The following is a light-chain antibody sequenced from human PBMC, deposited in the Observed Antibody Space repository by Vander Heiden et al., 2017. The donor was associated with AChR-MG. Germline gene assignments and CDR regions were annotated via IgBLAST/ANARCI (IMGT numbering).Light chain of an antibody. V-gene: IGKV1-NL1*01. CDR3: SKVRT. CDR1: QDIGNR. J-gene: IGKJ2*01. Sequence: DIQMTQSPSSLSASVGDRVTITCRASQDIGNRLAGDQQKPGKAPKFLLYDASRLGSGVPYRFSGSGSGTVYTLTISGLQPEDFATYDCSKVRTFGQGTKLEMK. CDR2: DAS.